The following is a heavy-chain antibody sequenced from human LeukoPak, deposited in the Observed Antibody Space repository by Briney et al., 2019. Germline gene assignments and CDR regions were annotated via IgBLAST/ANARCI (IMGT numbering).Heavy chain of an antibody. V-gene: IGHV4-59*01. Sequence: SETLSLTCTVSGGSISDYFWSWIRQPPGKGLEWIGTVFYNGATQYSPSLRSRVTISIDTSTYQFSLKLSSVTAADTAVYYCARGSRWLQLPSYFDYWGQGTLVTVSS. D-gene: IGHD5-24*01. CDR3: ARGSRWLQLPSYFDY. J-gene: IGHJ4*02. CDR1: GGSISDYF. CDR2: VFYNGAT.